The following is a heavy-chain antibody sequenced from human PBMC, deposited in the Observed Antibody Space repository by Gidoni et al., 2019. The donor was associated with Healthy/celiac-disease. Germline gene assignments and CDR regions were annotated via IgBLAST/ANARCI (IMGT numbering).Heavy chain of an antibody. Sequence: EVQLLESGGGLVQPGGSLRLSCAASGFTFSIYAMSWVRQAPGKGLEWVSAISGSGCSTYYADSVKGRFTISRDNSKNTLYLQMNSLRAEDTAVYYCAKTASSAMVVFGDYWGQGTLVTVSS. V-gene: IGHV3-23*01. D-gene: IGHD5-18*01. CDR2: ISGSGCST. CDR1: GFTFSIYA. J-gene: IGHJ4*02. CDR3: AKTASSAMVVFGDY.